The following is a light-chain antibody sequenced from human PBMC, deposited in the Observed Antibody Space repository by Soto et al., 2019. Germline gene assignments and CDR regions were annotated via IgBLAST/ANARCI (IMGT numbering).Light chain of an antibody. CDR2: LAS. CDR1: QAVNTR. CDR3: QQRSNWPPFT. V-gene: IGKV3-11*01. Sequence: EIVLTQSPATLSSFPGDRVTLSCRASQAVNTRLAWYQHKPGQAPRLLIYLASNRAAGVPARFSGSGSGTDFTLTISSLEPEDFAVYYCQQRSNWPPFTFGPGTKVDIK. J-gene: IGKJ3*01.